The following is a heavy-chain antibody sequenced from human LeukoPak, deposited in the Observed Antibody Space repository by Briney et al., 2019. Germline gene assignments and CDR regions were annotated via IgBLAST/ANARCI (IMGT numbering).Heavy chain of an antibody. CDR3: ARQDPFEGLWYYDSSGYGFDY. CDR2: IYYSGST. J-gene: IGHJ4*02. D-gene: IGHD3-22*01. CDR1: GGSISSSSYY. Sequence: PSQTLSLTCTVSGGSISSSSYYWGWIRQPPGKGLEWIGSIYYSGSTYYNPSLKSRVTISVDTSKNQFSLKLSSVTAADTAVYYCARQDPFEGLWYYDSSGYGFDYWGQGTLVTVSS. V-gene: IGHV4-39*01.